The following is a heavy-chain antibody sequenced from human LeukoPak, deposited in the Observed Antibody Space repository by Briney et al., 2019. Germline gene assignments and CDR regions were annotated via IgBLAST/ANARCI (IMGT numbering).Heavy chain of an antibody. V-gene: IGHV3-66*04. Sequence: GGSLRLSCAASGFTVSSNYMSWVRQAPGKGLEWVSVIYSGGSTYYADSVKGRFTISRDNSKNTLYLQMNSLRAEDTAVYYCAKLTSLLWFGELLYDNNWFDPWGQGTLVTVSS. CDR3: AKLTSLLWFGELLYDNNWFDP. CDR2: IYSGGST. CDR1: GFTVSSNY. D-gene: IGHD3-10*01. J-gene: IGHJ5*02.